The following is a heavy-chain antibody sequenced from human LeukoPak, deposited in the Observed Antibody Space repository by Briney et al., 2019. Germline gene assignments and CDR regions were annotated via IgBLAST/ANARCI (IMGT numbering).Heavy chain of an antibody. J-gene: IGHJ4*02. CDR3: ARDPAYYYDSSGPDY. CDR2: ISYDGSNK. CDR1: GFTFSIYA. V-gene: IGHV3-30-3*01. D-gene: IGHD3-22*01. Sequence: PGGSLRLSCAASGFTFSIYAMHWVRQAPGKGLEWVAVISYDGSNKYYADSVKGRFTISRDNSKNTLYLQMNSLRAEDTAVYYCARDPAYYYDSSGPDYWGQGTLVTVSS.